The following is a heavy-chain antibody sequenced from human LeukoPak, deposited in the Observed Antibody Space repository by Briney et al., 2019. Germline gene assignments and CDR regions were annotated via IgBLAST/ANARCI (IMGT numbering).Heavy chain of an antibody. V-gene: IGHV3-30*04. D-gene: IGHD2-2*02. J-gene: IGHJ4*02. Sequence: PGGSLRLSCAASGFTFSSYAMHWVRQAPGKGLEWVAVISYDGSNKYYADSVKGRFTISRDNSKNTLYLQMNSLRAEDTAVYYCARDPNYCSSTSCYSHYWGQGTLVTVSS. CDR1: GFTFSSYA. CDR2: ISYDGSNK. CDR3: ARDPNYCSSTSCYSHY.